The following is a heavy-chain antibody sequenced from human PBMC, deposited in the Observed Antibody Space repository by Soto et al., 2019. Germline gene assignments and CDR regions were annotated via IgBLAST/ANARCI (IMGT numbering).Heavy chain of an antibody. CDR3: ARDRGGTFHL. CDR2: IYDTGRT. CDR1: GGSISSFY. J-gene: IGHJ1*01. Sequence: SETLSLTFPVSGGSISSFYWSWIRQSPGKGLEWIGSIYDTGRTNYNPSLESRVTISVDRSKNQFSLKLTSVTAADRAVYYCARDRGGTFHLWAQGTLVTVSS. V-gene: IGHV4-59*01. D-gene: IGHD1-26*01.